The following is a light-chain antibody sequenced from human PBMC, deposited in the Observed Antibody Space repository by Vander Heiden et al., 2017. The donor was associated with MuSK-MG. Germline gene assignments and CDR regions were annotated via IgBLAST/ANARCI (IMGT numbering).Light chain of an antibody. Sequence: EIELTQSPGTLSLSPGERATLSCRASESVSTSSAWYQQKPGQAPRLLIFPASTRATGIPARFSGSSSSTDSTLTISVLAPEDFAVYYCQQRNTWPLTFGGGTKVEIK. V-gene: IGKV3-11*01. J-gene: IGKJ4*01. CDR3: QQRNTWPLT. CDR1: ESVSTS. CDR2: PAS.